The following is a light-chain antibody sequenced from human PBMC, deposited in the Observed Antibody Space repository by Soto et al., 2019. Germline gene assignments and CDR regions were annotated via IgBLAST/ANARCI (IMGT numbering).Light chain of an antibody. CDR1: QSVRSTY. Sequence: EIVLTQSPGTLSLSPGDRATLSCRASQSVRSTYLDWYQQKPGQPPRLLIYGASSRATGIPDRFSGGGSGTDFTLTISSLEPEDFAVYYCQQYGDSSSYTFGQGTKLEIK. CDR3: QQYGDSSSYT. CDR2: GAS. V-gene: IGKV3-20*01. J-gene: IGKJ2*01.